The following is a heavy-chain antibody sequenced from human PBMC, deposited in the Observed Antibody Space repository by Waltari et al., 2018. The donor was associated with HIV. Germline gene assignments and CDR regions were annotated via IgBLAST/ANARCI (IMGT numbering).Heavy chain of an antibody. J-gene: IGHJ4*02. CDR3: SRQPPTSVSLAT. D-gene: IGHD3-10*01. V-gene: IGHV4-39*01. CDR1: GGSIYCQNFY. Sequence: QQRLQESRPGLVKPSEALSLTCTASGGSIYCQNFYWVWIRQPPGKGLEWIGSVYYIGKTVYNPSLESRVSISVDTSKNQFSLKIISVTAGDTAVYFCSRQPPTSVSLATWGQGTLVTVSS. CDR2: VYYIGKT.